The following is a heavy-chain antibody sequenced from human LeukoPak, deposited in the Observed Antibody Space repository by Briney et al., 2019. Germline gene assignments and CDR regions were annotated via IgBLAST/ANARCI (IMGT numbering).Heavy chain of an antibody. CDR3: ARDRRGIVVDY. D-gene: IGHD1-26*01. CDR1: GYTFTSYY. Sequence: ASVKVSCKASGYTFTSYYMHWVRQAPGQGLEWMGIINPSGGSTSYAQKFQGRVTMTRDTSTCTVYMELSSLRSEDTAVYYCARDRRGIVVDYWGQGTLVTVSS. J-gene: IGHJ4*02. CDR2: INPSGGST. V-gene: IGHV1-46*01.